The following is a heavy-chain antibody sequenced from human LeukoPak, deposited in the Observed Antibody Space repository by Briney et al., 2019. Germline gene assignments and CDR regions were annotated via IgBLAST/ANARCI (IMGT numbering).Heavy chain of an antibody. CDR1: GFTFSSYA. D-gene: IGHD3-22*01. Sequence: AGGSLRLSCAASGFTFSSYAMTWVRQAPGKGLEWVLGISVSGGSTYYADSVKGRFTISRDNSKNTLCLQMNSLRAEDTAVYYCAKELRSDSSAYSYFDYWGQGTLVTVSS. CDR2: ISVSGGST. J-gene: IGHJ4*02. V-gene: IGHV3-23*01. CDR3: AKELRSDSSAYSYFDY.